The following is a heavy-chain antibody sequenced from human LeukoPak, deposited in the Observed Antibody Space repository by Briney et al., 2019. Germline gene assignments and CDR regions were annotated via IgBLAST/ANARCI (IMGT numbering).Heavy chain of an antibody. Sequence: GGSLRLSCTASGFTFGDYAMSWARQAPGKGLEWVGVIRSKAFGATTEYAASVKGTFTISRDDTKSIGYLQMESLKTEDTIAYYCTRLKYRGGYGIDYWGQGTLVTVSS. CDR1: GFTFGDYA. D-gene: IGHD1-26*01. V-gene: IGHV3-49*04. CDR2: IRSKAFGATT. CDR3: TRLKYRGGYGIDY. J-gene: IGHJ4*02.